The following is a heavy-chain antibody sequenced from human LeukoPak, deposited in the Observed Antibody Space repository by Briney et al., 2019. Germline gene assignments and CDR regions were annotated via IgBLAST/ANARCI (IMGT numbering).Heavy chain of an antibody. J-gene: IGHJ4*02. D-gene: IGHD3-22*01. CDR2: ISSGSDSI. Sequence: GGSLRLSCVASGFRFSIYNMNWVRRAPGKGLEWLSYISSGSDSIYYADSVKGRFAISRDNANNSLYLQMNSLRAEDTAVYYCAKALDSSGYPCDYWGQGALVTVSS. V-gene: IGHV3-48*01. CDR3: AKALDSSGYPCDY. CDR1: GFRFSIYN.